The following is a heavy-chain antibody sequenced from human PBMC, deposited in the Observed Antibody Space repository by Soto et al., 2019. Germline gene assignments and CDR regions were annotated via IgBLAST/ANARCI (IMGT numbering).Heavy chain of an antibody. J-gene: IGHJ4*02. CDR2: INHSGST. CDR3: ASIAVAGTWGY. CDR1: GGSFSGYY. V-gene: IGHV4-34*01. Sequence: QVQLQQWGAGLLKPSETLSLTCAVYGGSFSGYYWSWIRQPPGKGLEWIGKINHSGSTNYNPSLKSRVTISVDTSKNQFSLKLSSVTAADTAVYYCASIAVAGTWGYWGQGTLVTVSS. D-gene: IGHD6-19*01.